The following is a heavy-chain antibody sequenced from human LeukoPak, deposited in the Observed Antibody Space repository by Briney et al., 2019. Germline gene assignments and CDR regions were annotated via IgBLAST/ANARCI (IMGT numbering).Heavy chain of an antibody. CDR1: GFTFSSYA. D-gene: IGHD3-3*01. J-gene: IGHJ6*02. CDR2: IWYDGSNK. V-gene: IGHV3-33*08. CDR3: ARGFLEWLSQYYYYGMDV. Sequence: GGSLRLSCAASGFTFSSYAMSWVRQAPGKGLEWVAVIWYDGSNKYYADSVKGRFTISRDNSKNTLYLQMNSLRAEDTAVYYCARGFLEWLSQYYYYGMDVWGQGTTVTVSS.